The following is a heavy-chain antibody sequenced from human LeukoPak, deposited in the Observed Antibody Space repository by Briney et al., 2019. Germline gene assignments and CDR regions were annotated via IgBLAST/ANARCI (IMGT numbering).Heavy chain of an antibody. CDR1: GFTISSYG. V-gene: IGHV3-23*01. CDR3: AKDNYYDSSGYCDY. CDR2: ISGSGGST. D-gene: IGHD3-22*01. J-gene: IGHJ4*02. Sequence: GGSLRLSCAASGFTISSYGMSWVRQAPGKGLEWVSAISGSGGSTYYADSVKGRFTISRDNSKNTLYLQMNSLRAEDTAVYYCAKDNYYDSSGYCDYWGQGTLVTVSS.